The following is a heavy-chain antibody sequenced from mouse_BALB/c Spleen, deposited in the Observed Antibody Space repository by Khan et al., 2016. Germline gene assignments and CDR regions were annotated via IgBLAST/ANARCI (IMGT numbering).Heavy chain of an antibody. D-gene: IGHD2-1*01. Sequence: QIQLVQSGPEPKKPGETVRISCKASGYTFTTAGMQWVQKMPGKGLKWIGWINTHSGVPKYAEDFKGRFAFSLETSASTAYLQISNLKNEDTATYFCARCGNFFHWYFDVWGAGTTVTVSS. J-gene: IGHJ1*01. CDR1: GYTFTTAG. V-gene: IGHV9-4*02. CDR3: ARCGNFFHWYFDV. CDR2: INTHSGVP.